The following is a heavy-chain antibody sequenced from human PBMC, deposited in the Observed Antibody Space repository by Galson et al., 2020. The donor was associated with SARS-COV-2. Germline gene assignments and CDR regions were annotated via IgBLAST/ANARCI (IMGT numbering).Heavy chain of an antibody. D-gene: IGHD5-18*01. CDR2: ISHDGSDE. CDR1: GFTFSSNA. Sequence: GGSLRLSFPASGFTFSSNAIHWVRQPPAKGLNWVAVISHDGSDESYTAPVKGRFTISRDNTKKPQYLQLNSLRAEDADVYYCEKSMVTLLVQSPVDYWGQGSLVTVSS. J-gene: IGHJ4*02. CDR3: EKSMVTLLVQSPVDY. V-gene: IGHV3-30*18.